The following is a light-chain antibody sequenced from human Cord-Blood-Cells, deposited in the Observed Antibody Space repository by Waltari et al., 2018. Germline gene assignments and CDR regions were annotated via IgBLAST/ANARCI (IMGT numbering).Light chain of an antibody. J-gene: IGKJ1*01. CDR2: GAS. V-gene: IGKV3-15*01. CDR3: QQYNNWPPWT. Sequence: DIVMPQSPATLSVSPGERATISCRASQSVSSNLAWYQQKPGQAPRLLIYGASTRATGIPARFSGSGSGTEFTLTISSLQSEDFAVYYCQQYNNWPPWTFGQGTKVEIK. CDR1: QSVSSN.